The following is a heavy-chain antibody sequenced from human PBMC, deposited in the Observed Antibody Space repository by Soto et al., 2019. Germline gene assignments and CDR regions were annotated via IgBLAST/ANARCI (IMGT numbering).Heavy chain of an antibody. D-gene: IGHD5-12*01. J-gene: IGHJ3*02. CDR2: IIPIFGTA. V-gene: IGHV1-69*13. Sequence: ASVKVSCKASGGTFSSYAISWVRQAPGQGLEWMGGIIPIFGTANYAQKFQGRVTITADESTSTAYMELSSLRSEDTAVYYCARLVDSFGAFDIWGQGTMVTVSS. CDR3: ARLVDSFGAFDI. CDR1: GGTFSSYA.